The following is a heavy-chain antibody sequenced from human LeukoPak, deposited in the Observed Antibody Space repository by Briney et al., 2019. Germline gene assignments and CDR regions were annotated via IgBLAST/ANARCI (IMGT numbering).Heavy chain of an antibody. CDR1: GGTFSSYA. D-gene: IGHD2-2*01. J-gene: IGHJ5*02. V-gene: IGHV1-69*04. CDR3: ARDRGYCSSTSCLVGWFDP. Sequence: SVKVSCKASGGTFSSYAISWVRQAPGQGLEWMGRIIPIFGIANYAQKFQGRVTITADKSTSTAYMELSSLRSEDTAVYYCARDRGYCSSTSCLVGWFDPWGQETLVTVSS. CDR2: IIPIFGIA.